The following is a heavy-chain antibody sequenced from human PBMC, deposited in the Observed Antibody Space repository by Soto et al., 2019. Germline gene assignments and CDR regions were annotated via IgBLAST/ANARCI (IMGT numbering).Heavy chain of an antibody. J-gene: IGHJ4*02. Sequence: SETLSLTCTVSGGSIKVGGYYWGWIRQPPGKGLEWVATIYYSGTTYYNPSLKSRLTISLDTSRNQFSLYLTSVTAADTAVYYCARLAYSHYSTWGQGTLVTVSS. CDR1: GGSIKVGGYY. CDR3: ARLAYSHYST. V-gene: IGHV4-39*01. CDR2: IYYSGTT. D-gene: IGHD5-12*01.